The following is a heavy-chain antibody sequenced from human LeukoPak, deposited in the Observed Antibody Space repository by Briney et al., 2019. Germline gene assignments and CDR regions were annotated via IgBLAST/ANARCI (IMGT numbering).Heavy chain of an antibody. CDR1: GFTFSSYA. V-gene: IGHV3-49*04. D-gene: IGHD3-3*01. CDR2: IRSKAYGGTT. CDR3: TRAFTIFGVVTPWFDP. Sequence: PGGSLRLSCAASGFTFSSYAMSWVRQAPGKGLEWVGFIRSKAYGGTTEYAASVKGRFTISRDDSKSIAYLQMNSLKTEDTAVYYCTRAFTIFGVVTPWFDPWGQGTLVTVSS. J-gene: IGHJ5*02.